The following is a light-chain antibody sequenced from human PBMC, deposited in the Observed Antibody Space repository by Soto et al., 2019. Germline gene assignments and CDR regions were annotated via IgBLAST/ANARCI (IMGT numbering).Light chain of an antibody. CDR3: QQYGSSPRT. J-gene: IGKJ1*01. Sequence: EIVLTQSPGTLSLSPGERATLSCRGSQSVSRSYLAWYQQKPGQAPRLLIYGASSRATGIPDRFSGSGSGTDFTLTISRLEPEDFAVYYCQQYGSSPRTCGQGTKVEIK. V-gene: IGKV3-20*01. CDR2: GAS. CDR1: QSVSRSY.